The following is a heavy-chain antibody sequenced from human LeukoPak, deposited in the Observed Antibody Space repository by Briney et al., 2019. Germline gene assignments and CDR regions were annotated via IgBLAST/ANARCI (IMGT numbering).Heavy chain of an antibody. CDR1: GVTLSSYA. CDR2: ISSSSSTI. D-gene: IGHD4-11*01. CDR3: ARAMTTDY. Sequence: GGSLRLSCAASGVTLSSYAMSWARQAPGKGLEWVSYISSSSSTIYYADSVKGRFTISRDNAKNSLYLQMNSLRAEDTAVYYCARAMTTDYWGQGTLVTVSS. V-gene: IGHV3-48*01. J-gene: IGHJ4*02.